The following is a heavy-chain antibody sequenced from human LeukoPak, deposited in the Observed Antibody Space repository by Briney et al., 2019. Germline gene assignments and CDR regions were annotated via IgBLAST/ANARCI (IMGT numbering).Heavy chain of an antibody. J-gene: IGHJ5*02. CDR3: AREKANWFDP. CDR2: IIPIFGIA. Sequence: ASVKVSSKASGGTFSSYAISWVRQAPGQGLEWMGRIIPIFGIANYAQKFQGRVTITADKSTSTAYMELSSLRSEDTAVYYCAREKANWFDPWGQGTLVTVSS. CDR1: GGTFSSYA. V-gene: IGHV1-69*04.